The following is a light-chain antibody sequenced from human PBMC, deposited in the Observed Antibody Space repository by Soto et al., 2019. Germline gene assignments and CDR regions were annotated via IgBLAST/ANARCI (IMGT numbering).Light chain of an antibody. CDR1: QSVSSSF. CDR3: RQYGSSPFT. J-gene: IGKJ3*01. V-gene: IGKV3-20*01. Sequence: EIVLTQSPGTLSLSPGERATLSCRASQSVSSSFLAWYQQKPGQAPRLLIYGASSRATGIPDRFSGSGSGTDFTLTISRLEPEDFAVYYCRQYGSSPFTFVPGTKVDIK. CDR2: GAS.